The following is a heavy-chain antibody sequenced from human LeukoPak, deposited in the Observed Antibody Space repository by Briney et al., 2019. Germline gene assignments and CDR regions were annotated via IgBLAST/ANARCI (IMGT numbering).Heavy chain of an antibody. J-gene: IGHJ4*02. D-gene: IGHD3-22*01. CDR3: AREEYLQDSNGYSYYLHS. Sequence: SETLSLTCTVSGGSIGWDYWSWIRQSAGKGLEWIGRIYKSGSTNYNPSFRSRVTMSVDTSKNQFSLNVTSVTAADTAVYYCAREEYLQDSNGYSYYLHSWGQGSLVTVSS. V-gene: IGHV4-4*07. CDR2: IYKSGST. CDR1: GGSIGWDY.